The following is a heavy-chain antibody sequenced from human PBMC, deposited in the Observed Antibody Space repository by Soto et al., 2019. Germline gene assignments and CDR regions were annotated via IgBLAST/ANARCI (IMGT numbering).Heavy chain of an antibody. D-gene: IGHD1-7*01. J-gene: IGHJ4*02. CDR1: GGTFSSYG. V-gene: IGHV1-69*01. CDR2: IIPILSIA. Sequence: QVQLVQSGAEVKKPGSSGKVSCQASGGTFSSYGISWVRQAPGQGLEWMGGIIPILSIANYAQKFQGRVTITADATTSSVYSEQSSLRSEDTAVYDWAGCNTLIAVTTQSFDYWGQGTLVTVSS. CDR3: AGCNTLIAVTTQSFDY.